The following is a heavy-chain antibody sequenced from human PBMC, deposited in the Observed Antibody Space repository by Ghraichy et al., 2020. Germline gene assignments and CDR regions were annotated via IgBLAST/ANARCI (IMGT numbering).Heavy chain of an antibody. CDR2: FDPEDGET. CDR1: GYTLTELS. D-gene: IGHD3-10*01. J-gene: IGHJ4*02. CDR3: ATPNYGSGSYSFDY. V-gene: IGHV1-24*01. Sequence: ASVKVSCKVSGYTLTELSMHWVRQAPGKGLEWMGGFDPEDGETIYAQKFQGRVTMTEDTSTDTAYMELSSLRSEDTAVYYCATPNYGSGSYSFDYWGQGTLVTVSS.